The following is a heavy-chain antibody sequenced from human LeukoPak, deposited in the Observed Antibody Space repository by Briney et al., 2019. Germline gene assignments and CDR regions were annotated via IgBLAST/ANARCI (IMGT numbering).Heavy chain of an antibody. V-gene: IGHV3-21*01. CDR2: ISSSSSYI. Sequence: PGGSLRLSCAASGFTFSSYSMNWVRQAPGKGLEWVSSISSSSSYIYYADSEKGRFTISRENAKNSMYLQMYSLRAEDTAVYYGARDRGPRVSSSTSGFDYWGQGTLVTVSS. D-gene: IGHD2-2*01. J-gene: IGHJ4*02. CDR3: ARDRGPRVSSSTSGFDY. CDR1: GFTFSSYS.